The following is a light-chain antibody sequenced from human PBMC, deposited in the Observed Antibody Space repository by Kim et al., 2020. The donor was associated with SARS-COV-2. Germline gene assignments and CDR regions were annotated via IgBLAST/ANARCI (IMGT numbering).Light chain of an antibody. CDR3: QQTYSTPLT. J-gene: IGKJ4*01. CDR1: QNINRY. CDR2: AAS. Sequence: DIQMTQSPSSLSASVGDRVTITCRASQNINRYLHWYQQRPGKAPKLLVFAASHLQDGVSSRFSGSTSETGFTLTITNLQPEDFATYYWQQTYSTPLTFGGGTKVDIK. V-gene: IGKV1-39*01.